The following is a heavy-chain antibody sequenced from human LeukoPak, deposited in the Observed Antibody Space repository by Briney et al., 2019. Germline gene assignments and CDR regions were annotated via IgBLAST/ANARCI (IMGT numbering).Heavy chain of an antibody. J-gene: IGHJ4*02. CDR1: GFTFSRYE. CDR2: ISRSGTTI. CDR3: ARRDVYAFDS. V-gene: IGHV3-48*03. D-gene: IGHD2/OR15-2a*01. Sequence: QSGGSLRLSCAASGFTFSRYEMNWVRQAPGKGLEWVAYISRSGTTINYAGSVKGRFTISRDNAKNSLYLQMNSLRAEDTAVYYCARRDVYAFDSWGQGTLVTVSP.